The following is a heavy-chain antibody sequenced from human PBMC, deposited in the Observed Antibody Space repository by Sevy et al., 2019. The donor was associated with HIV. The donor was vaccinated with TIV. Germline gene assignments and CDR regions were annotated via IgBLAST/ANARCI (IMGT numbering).Heavy chain of an antibody. V-gene: IGHV3-33*01. CDR1: GFTFSTYG. Sequence: GGSLRLSCAASGFTFSTYGMHWVRQAPGKGLEWAAVMWFDGSNTYYADSVKGRFTISRDIAKNTLHLQMNSLRAEDTAVYYRARDLEFYDHGDYGPAFMPDYWGQGTLVTVSS. J-gene: IGHJ4*02. CDR2: MWFDGSNT. D-gene: IGHD4-17*01. CDR3: ARDLEFYDHGDYGPAFMPDY.